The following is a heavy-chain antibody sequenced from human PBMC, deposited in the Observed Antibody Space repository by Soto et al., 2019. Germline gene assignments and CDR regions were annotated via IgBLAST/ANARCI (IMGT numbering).Heavy chain of an antibody. J-gene: IGHJ4*02. CDR3: ARETDSYGSASFDY. CDR1: GYTFTSYD. Sequence: ASVKVSCKASGYTFTSYDINWVRQATGQGLEWMGWMNPNSGNTGYAQKFQGRVTMTRDTSISTAYMELSRLRSDDTAVYYCARETDSYGSASFDYWGQGTLVTVSS. CDR2: MNPNSGNT. D-gene: IGHD5-18*01. V-gene: IGHV1-8*01.